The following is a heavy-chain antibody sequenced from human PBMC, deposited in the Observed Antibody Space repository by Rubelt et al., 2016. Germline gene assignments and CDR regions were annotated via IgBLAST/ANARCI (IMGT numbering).Heavy chain of an antibody. J-gene: IGHJ5*02. V-gene: IGHV1-18*01. CDR3: ARVSGTTNNWFDP. CDR1: GYTFISYG. D-gene: IGHD1-1*01. CDR2: ISAYDGNT. Sequence: QIQLVQSGPEVEKPGASVKVSCKASGYTFISYGISWIRQAPGQGLEWMGWISAYDGNTNYAQKVQGRVTMTTDTSTSTAYMELRSLRSDDTAVYYCARVSGTTNNWFDPWGQGTLVTVSS.